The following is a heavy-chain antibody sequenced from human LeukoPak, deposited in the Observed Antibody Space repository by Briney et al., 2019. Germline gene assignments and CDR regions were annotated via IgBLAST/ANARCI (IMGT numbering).Heavy chain of an antibody. CDR3: AKDADSRYGGNSDVFDI. CDR2: ISYDGNNK. J-gene: IGHJ3*02. V-gene: IGHV3-30*18. Sequence: GRSLRLSCAASGFTSGFTFSSYGMHWVRQAPGKGLEWVAVISYDGNNKYYADSVKGRFTISRDNSENTLYLQMNSLRVEDTAVYYCAKDADSRYGGNSDVFDIWGQGTMVTVSS. D-gene: IGHD4-23*01. CDR1: GFTFSSYG.